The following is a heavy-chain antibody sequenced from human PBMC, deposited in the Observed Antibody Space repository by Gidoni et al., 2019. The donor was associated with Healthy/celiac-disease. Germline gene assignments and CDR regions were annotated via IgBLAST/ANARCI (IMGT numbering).Heavy chain of an antibody. CDR2: ISYDGSNK. Sequence: QVQLVESGGGVVQPGRSLRLSCAASGFTFSSYAMHWVRQAPGKGLEWVAVISYDGSNKYYADSVKGRFTISRDNSKNTLYLQMNSLRAEDTAVYYCARREFMVRGVSDYYYYGMDVWGQGTTVTVSS. D-gene: IGHD3-10*01. V-gene: IGHV3-30*01. CDR1: GFTFSSYA. CDR3: ARREFMVRGVSDYYYYGMDV. J-gene: IGHJ6*02.